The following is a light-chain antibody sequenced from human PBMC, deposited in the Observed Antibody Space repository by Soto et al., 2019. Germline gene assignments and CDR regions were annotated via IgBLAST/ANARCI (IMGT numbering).Light chain of an antibody. J-gene: IGKJ1*01. CDR3: QHYNAIPWP. CDR1: QSIRNW. CDR2: GAS. V-gene: IGKV1-5*01. Sequence: DIQMTQSPSTLSASVGDRVTITCRASQSIRNWLAWYQDKPGKAPKLLIYGASSLESGVPSRFSGSGSGTEFTLTIGGLQPDDFSTYYCQHYNAIPWPFGQGTKVEIK.